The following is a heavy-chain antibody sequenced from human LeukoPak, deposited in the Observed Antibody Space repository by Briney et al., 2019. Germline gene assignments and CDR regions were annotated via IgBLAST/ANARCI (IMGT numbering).Heavy chain of an antibody. J-gene: IGHJ4*02. V-gene: IGHV4-4*02. CDR3: ARDLVRGVIGGD. Sequence: SETLSLTCAVSGGSISSTNWWSWVRQPPGKGLEWIGEVYHSGSTNYNPSLKSRVTMSVDKSTNQFSLKLTSVTAADTAVYYCARDLVRGVIGGDWGQGTLVTVSS. CDR2: VYHSGST. CDR1: GGSISSTNW. D-gene: IGHD3-10*01.